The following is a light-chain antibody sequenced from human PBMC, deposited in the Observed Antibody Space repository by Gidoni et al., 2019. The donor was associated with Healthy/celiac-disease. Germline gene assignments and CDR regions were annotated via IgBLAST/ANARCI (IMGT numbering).Light chain of an antibody. J-gene: IGKJ3*01. Sequence: DIVMTQSPDSLAVSLGERATINCQSSQSVLYSSNNKNYLAWYQQKPGQPPKLLIYWASTRESGAPDRFSGSGSGTDFTLTISSLQAEDVAVYYCQQYYSTSFTFGPGTKVDIK. V-gene: IGKV4-1*01. CDR3: QQYYSTSFT. CDR1: QSVLYSSNNKNY. CDR2: WAS.